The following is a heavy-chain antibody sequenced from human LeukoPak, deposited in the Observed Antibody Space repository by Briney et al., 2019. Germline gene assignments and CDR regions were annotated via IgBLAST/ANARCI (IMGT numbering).Heavy chain of an antibody. CDR2: MYYSGST. D-gene: IGHD3-22*01. V-gene: IGHV4-30-4*01. CDR3: ARPYYYDSRIDP. CDR1: GGSISSGDYY. J-gene: IGHJ5*02. Sequence: PPETLSLTCTVSGGSISSGDYYWSWIRQPPGKGLERIAYMYYSGSTYYNPSLKSRVTMSADTSKNQLSLKLSSVTAADTAVYYCARPYYYDSRIDPWGQGILVTVSS.